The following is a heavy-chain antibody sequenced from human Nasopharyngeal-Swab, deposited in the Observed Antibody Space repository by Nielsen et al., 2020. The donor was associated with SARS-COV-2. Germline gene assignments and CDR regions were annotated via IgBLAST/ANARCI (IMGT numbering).Heavy chain of an antibody. CDR1: GFTFSSYS. CDR2: ISYDGSNK. V-gene: IGHV3-30*18. Sequence: GESLKISCAASGFTFSSYSMNWVRQAPGKGLEWVAVISYDGSNKYYADSVKGRFTISRDNSKNTLYLQMNSLRAEDTAVYYCAKGITMIVVVEGFDYWGQGTLVTVSS. D-gene: IGHD3-22*01. J-gene: IGHJ4*02. CDR3: AKGITMIVVVEGFDY.